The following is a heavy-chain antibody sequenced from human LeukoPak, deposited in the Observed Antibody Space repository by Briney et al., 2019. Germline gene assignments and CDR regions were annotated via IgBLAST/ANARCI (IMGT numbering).Heavy chain of an antibody. CDR2: IYYSGST. CDR1: GGSISSGNDY. D-gene: IGHD3-22*01. J-gene: IGHJ6*03. Sequence: SETLSLTCTVSGGSISSGNDYWSWIRQPPGKGLEWIGYIYYSGSTYYNPSLKSRVTISVDTSKNQFSLKLSSVTAADTAVYYCARSASSGHYYYYYYMDVWGKGTTVTVSS. V-gene: IGHV4-30-4*08. CDR3: ARSASSGHYYYYYYMDV.